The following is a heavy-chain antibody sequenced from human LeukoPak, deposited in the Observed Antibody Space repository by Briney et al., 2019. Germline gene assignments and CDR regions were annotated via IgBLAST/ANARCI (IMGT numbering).Heavy chain of an antibody. V-gene: IGHV3-23*01. CDR2: ISGSGGST. CDR1: GFTFSSYA. D-gene: IGHD3-10*01. J-gene: IGHJ4*02. Sequence: GGSLRLSCAASGFTFSSYAMSWVRQAPGKGLEWVSAISGSGGSTYYADSVKGRFTISRDNSKNTLYLQMNSLRAEDTAVYYCAKDRRVQDAVLALDYWGQGTLVTVSS. CDR3: AKDRRVQDAVLALDY.